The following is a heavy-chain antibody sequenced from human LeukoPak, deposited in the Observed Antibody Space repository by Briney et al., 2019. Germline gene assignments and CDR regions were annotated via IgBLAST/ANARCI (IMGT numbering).Heavy chain of an antibody. J-gene: IGHJ4*02. CDR2: IYYSGST. Sequence: SETLSLTCTVSGGSISSYYWSWIRQPPGKGLEWIGYIYYSGSTNYNPSLKSRVTISVDTSKNQFSLKLSSVTAADTAVYYCARQLGDYISFDYWGQGTLVTVSS. CDR3: ARQLGDYISFDY. D-gene: IGHD4-17*01. V-gene: IGHV4-59*08. CDR1: GGSISSYY.